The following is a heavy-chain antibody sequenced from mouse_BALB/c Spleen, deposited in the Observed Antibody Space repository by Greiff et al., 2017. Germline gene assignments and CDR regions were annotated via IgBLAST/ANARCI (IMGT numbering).Heavy chain of an antibody. D-gene: IGHD2-4*01. V-gene: IGHV3-2*02. CDR1: GYSITSDYA. CDR3: ARGGDDYDPFAY. J-gene: IGHJ3*01. Sequence: EVQLQESGPGLVKPSQSLSLTCTVTGYSITSDYAWNWIRQFPGNKLEWMGYISYSGSTSYNPSLKSRISITRDTSKNQFFLQLNSVTTEDTATYYCARGGDDYDPFAYWGQGTLVTVSA. CDR2: ISYSGST.